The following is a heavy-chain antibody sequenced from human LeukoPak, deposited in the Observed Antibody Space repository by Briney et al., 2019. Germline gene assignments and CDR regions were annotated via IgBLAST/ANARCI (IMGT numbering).Heavy chain of an antibody. Sequence: GGSLRLSCAASGFTFSSYWLSWVRQAPGRGLEWVANIKEDGSERYYVDSVKGRFTISRDNAKNSLYLQMNSLRAEDTAVYYCAELGITMIGGVWGKGTTVTISS. D-gene: IGHD3-10*02. CDR3: AELGITMIGGV. CDR2: IKEDGSER. V-gene: IGHV3-7*01. J-gene: IGHJ6*04. CDR1: GFTFSSYW.